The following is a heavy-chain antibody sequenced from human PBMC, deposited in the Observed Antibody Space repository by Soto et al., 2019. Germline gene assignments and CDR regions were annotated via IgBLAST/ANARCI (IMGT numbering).Heavy chain of an antibody. CDR1: GGSISSGGYY. CDR3: ARDNPLASGYDNYYFDY. Sequence: SETLSLTCTVSGGSISSGGYYWSWIRQHPGKGLEWIGYIYYSGSTYYNPSLKSRVTISVDTSKNQFSLKLSSVTAADTAVYYCARDNPLASGYDNYYFDYWGQGTLVTVSS. V-gene: IGHV4-31*03. CDR2: IYYSGST. D-gene: IGHD5-12*01. J-gene: IGHJ4*02.